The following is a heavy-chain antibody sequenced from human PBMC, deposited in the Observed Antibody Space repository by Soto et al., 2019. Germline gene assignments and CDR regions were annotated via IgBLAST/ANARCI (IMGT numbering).Heavy chain of an antibody. CDR1: AFTFSDYT. Sequence: XGCLRPTGAAAAFTFSDYTMSWVRQVPGNRLVWVSYINNGGGTIYYADSVKGRFAMSRDNAKNSVYVQMNSLRAEDTAVYYCARGDSIFGVVMGGTRFDSWGRGTLVTVSS. D-gene: IGHD3-3*01. J-gene: IGHJ5*01. CDR2: INNGGGTI. CDR3: ARGDSIFGVVMGGTRFDS. V-gene: IGHV3-11*01.